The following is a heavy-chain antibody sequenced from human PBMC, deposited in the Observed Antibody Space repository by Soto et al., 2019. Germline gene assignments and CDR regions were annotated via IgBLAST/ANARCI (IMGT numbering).Heavy chain of an antibody. CDR1: GGSISSYY. CDR2: IYYSGST. J-gene: IGHJ5*02. Sequence: SETLSLSCTVSGGSISSYYWSWIRQPPGKGLEWIGYIYYSGSTNYNASLKSRVTISVDTSKNQFSLNLSSVTAADTAVYYCARDRRYGTRGRFDPWGQGTLVTVSS. CDR3: ARDRRYGTRGRFDP. V-gene: IGHV4-59*01. D-gene: IGHD3-9*01.